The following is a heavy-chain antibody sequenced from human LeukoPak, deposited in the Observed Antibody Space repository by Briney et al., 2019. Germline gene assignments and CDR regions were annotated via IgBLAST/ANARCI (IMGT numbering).Heavy chain of an antibody. J-gene: IGHJ4*02. CDR3: ARAERTAITHDY. CDR1: GYTFAGYY. V-gene: IGHV1-18*04. CDR2: ISAYNGHT. D-gene: IGHD5-18*01. Sequence: ASVKVSCKASGYTFAGYYMHWVRQAPGQGLEWMGWISAYNGHTNYAQKVQGRVTMTSDTSTSTAYMELRSLTSDDTALYYCARAERTAITHDYWGQGTLVTVSS.